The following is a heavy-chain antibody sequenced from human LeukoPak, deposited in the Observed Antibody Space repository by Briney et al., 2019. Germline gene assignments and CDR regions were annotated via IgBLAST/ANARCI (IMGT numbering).Heavy chain of an antibody. CDR2: INHSGST. CDR3: ARHYSSCLDY. J-gene: IGHJ4*02. V-gene: IGHV4-34*01. Sequence: PSETLSLTCTVSGGSISSYYWSWIRQPPGKGLEWIGEINHSGSTNYNPSLKSRVTISVDTSKNQFSLKLSSVTAADTAVYYCARHYSSCLDYWGQGTLVTVSS. D-gene: IGHD6-13*01. CDR1: GGSISSYY.